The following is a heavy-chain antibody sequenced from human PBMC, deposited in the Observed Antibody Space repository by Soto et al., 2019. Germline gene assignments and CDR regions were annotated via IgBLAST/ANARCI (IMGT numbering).Heavy chain of an antibody. V-gene: IGHV4-31*03. CDR1: GGSLSSGCYY. Sequence: TLSLPCTVSGGSLSSGCYYWSWIRQHPGKGLEWIWYIYYSGSTYYNTSLNSRVTISVDTSKKQFSLKLSSVTAADTAVYYCARVKVQSITMIVVPRGWFDPWGQGTLVTVS. J-gene: IGHJ5*02. CDR2: IYYSGST. D-gene: IGHD3-22*01. CDR3: ARVKVQSITMIVVPRGWFDP.